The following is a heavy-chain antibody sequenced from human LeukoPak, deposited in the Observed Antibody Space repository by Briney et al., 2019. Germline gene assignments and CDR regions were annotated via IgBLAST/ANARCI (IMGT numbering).Heavy chain of an antibody. J-gene: IGHJ4*02. CDR2: TNPNSGAT. V-gene: IGHV1-2*02. Sequence: ASVKVSCKASGYTFSGYYIHWVRQAPGQGLEWMGWTNPNSGATNDAQKFQGRVTMTRDTSISTAYMELSRLRSDDTAVYYCARGGAMVRGVIITLAGGYWGQGTLVTVSS. CDR1: GYTFSGYY. CDR3: ARGGAMVRGVIITLAGGY. D-gene: IGHD3-10*01.